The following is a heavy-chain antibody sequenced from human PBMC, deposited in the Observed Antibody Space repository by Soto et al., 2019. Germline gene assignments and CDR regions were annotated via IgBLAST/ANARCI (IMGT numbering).Heavy chain of an antibody. CDR3: ARGNGVIIGAKDV. D-gene: IGHD3-3*01. CDR1: GYRFETYS. V-gene: IGHV1-18*01. CDR2: ISAYNIDT. Sequence: EPSVNVSCKSSGYRFETYSMSWVRQAPGQGLEWMGWISAYNIDTYYAQTFQDRVTMTTDTSTGTAYMELRSLRSDDTAVYYCARGNGVIIGAKDVGGQGTTVTVS. J-gene: IGHJ6*02.